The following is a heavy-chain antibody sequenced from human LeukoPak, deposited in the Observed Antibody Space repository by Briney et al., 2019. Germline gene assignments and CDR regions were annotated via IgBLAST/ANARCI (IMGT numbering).Heavy chain of an antibody. CDR1: GFTFTSYA. Sequence: GGSLRLSCAASGFTFTSYAMSWVRQAPGKGLEWVSGISGGGGSTYHADSVKGRFSISRDNSKNNLYLQMNSLRAEDTAVYYCAKASHYDILTGRHSARLWYFDYWGQGTLVTVSS. J-gene: IGHJ4*02. CDR3: AKASHYDILTGRHSARLWYFDY. D-gene: IGHD3-9*01. V-gene: IGHV3-23*01. CDR2: ISGGGGST.